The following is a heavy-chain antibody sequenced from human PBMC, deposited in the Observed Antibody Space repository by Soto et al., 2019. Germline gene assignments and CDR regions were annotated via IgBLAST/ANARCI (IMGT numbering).Heavy chain of an antibody. CDR2: IYHSGST. V-gene: IGHV4-4*02. J-gene: IGHJ6*03. CDR1: SGSISSSNW. D-gene: IGHD4-17*01. CDR3: ARGKKVWMTTNYYKDV. Sequence: SETLSLTCAVSSGSISSSNWWSWVRQPPGKGLEWIGEIYHSGSTNYNPSLKSRVTISVDKSKNQFSLKLSSVTAADTAVYYCARGKKVWMTTNYYKDVWGKGTTVTVSS.